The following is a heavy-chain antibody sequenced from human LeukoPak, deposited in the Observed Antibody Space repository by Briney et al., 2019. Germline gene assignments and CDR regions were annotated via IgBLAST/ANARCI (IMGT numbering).Heavy chain of an antibody. V-gene: IGHV3-9*01. CDR3: VRDVLPVGRSGFDQ. D-gene: IGHD3-3*01. CDR2: INWNSGGI. CDR1: GFTFGDYA. J-gene: IGHJ4*02. Sequence: RSGGSLRLSCEASGFTFGDYAMHWVRQAPGKGLEWVSTINWNSGGIGYADSVKGRFTISRDNAKNSLYLHLNSLRPEDTAFYYCVRDVLPVGRSGFDQWGQGTLVTVSS.